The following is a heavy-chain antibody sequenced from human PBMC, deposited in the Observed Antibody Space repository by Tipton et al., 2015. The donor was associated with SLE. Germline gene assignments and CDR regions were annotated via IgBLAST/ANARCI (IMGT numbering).Heavy chain of an antibody. CDR1: GFTLSAYS. CDR3: ARNLWGFHFYYMDV. D-gene: IGHD3-16*01. J-gene: IGHJ6*03. Sequence: LRLSCAASGFTLSAYSISWVRQAPGKGLEWIGYIHHKGSTYYNPSLRSRLTISVDTSKNQFSLNLTSVTAAETAVYYCARNLWGFHFYYMDVWGKGTTVTVSS. V-gene: IGHV4-31*02. CDR2: IHHKGST.